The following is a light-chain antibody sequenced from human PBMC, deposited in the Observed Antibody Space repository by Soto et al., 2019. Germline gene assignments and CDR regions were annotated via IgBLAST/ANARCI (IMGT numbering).Light chain of an antibody. V-gene: IGKV1-17*01. J-gene: IGKJ1*01. CDR3: LQYNDYPRT. CDR1: QGIRND. Sequence: DIQLTQSPSSLSASVGDRVSFTCRASQGIRNDLAWFQQKAGKAPRRLIYGASNLQSGVPNRFSGSGSGTEFTLTIDSLQPEDFAVYYCLQYNDYPRTFGQGTKVDIK. CDR2: GAS.